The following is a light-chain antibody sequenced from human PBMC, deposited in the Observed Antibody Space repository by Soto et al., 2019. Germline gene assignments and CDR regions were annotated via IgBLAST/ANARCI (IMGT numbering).Light chain of an antibody. V-gene: IGLV1-40*01. Sequence: QSVRTQPPSVSGAPGQRVTIACTGNSSNLGAGYDVHWYQQLPGAAPKLVIFGNRNRPSGVPERLSGSKSGTSASLAITGLHAEDEADYYCQAYDYSLTASVFGGGTKLTVL. J-gene: IGLJ3*02. CDR1: SSNLGAGYD. CDR2: GNR. CDR3: QAYDYSLTASV.